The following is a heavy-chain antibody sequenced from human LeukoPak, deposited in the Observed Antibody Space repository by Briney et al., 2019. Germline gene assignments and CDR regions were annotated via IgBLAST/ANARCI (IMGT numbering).Heavy chain of an antibody. CDR2: IIPILGIA. CDR3: AREFTLCGGDCFATDY. J-gene: IGHJ4*02. Sequence: SVKVSCKASGGTFSSYAISWVRQAPGQGLEWMGRIIPILGIANYAQKFQGRVTITADKSTSTAYMELSSLRSEDTAVYYCAREFTLCGGDCFATDYWGQGTLVTVSS. CDR1: GGTFSSYA. D-gene: IGHD2-21*02. V-gene: IGHV1-69*04.